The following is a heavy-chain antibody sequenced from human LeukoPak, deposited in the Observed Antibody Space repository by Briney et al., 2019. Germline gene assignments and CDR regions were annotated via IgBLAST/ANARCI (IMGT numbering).Heavy chain of an antibody. Sequence: GGSLRLSCTASGFSFSTYAMTWVRQAPGKVLEWISSMSSGSRYIYYADSVKGRFTISRDNAKNSVYLQMNNLRAEDTAVYYCARDRLGDYDHSGYYDKWGQGTLVTVSS. V-gene: IGHV3-21*04. D-gene: IGHD3-22*01. J-gene: IGHJ4*02. CDR2: MSSGSRYI. CDR3: ARDRLGDYDHSGYYDK. CDR1: GFSFSTYA.